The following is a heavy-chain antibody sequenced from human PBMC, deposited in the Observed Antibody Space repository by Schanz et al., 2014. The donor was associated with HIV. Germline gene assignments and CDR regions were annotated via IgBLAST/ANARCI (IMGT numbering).Heavy chain of an antibody. CDR2: ITSSGSYR. CDR3: ASPLLYDSLDV. V-gene: IGHV3-21*01. J-gene: IGHJ6*02. Sequence: VQLVESGGGLVKPGGSLRLSCAASGFTFNSYAMNWVRQAPGKGLEWVASITSSGSYRYYADSVKGRFTISRDNSKNTLYLQMNSLRAEDTAVYYCASPLLYDSLDVWGQGTTVTVSS. CDR1: GFTFNSYA. D-gene: IGHD3-22*01.